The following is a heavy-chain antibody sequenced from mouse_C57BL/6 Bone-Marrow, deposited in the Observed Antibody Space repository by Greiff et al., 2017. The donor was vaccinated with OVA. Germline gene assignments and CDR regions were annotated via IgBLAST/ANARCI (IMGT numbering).Heavy chain of an antibody. V-gene: IGHV1-64*01. Sequence: VQLQQPGAELVKPGASVKLSCKASGYTFTSYWMHWVKQRPGQGLEWIGMIHPNSGSTNYNEKFKSKATLTVDKSSSTAYMQLSSLTSEDSAVYYCAENWDVWYFDVWGTGTTVTVSS. CDR3: AENWDVWYFDV. CDR1: GYTFTSYW. CDR2: IHPNSGST. D-gene: IGHD4-1*01. J-gene: IGHJ1*03.